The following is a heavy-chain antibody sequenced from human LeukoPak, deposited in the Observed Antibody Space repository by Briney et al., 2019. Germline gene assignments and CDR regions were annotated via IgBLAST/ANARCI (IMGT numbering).Heavy chain of an antibody. CDR3: ARDFSPTTATLN. V-gene: IGHV3-53*01. D-gene: IGHD4-17*01. CDR2: IYSGGST. J-gene: IGHJ4*02. Sequence: GGSLRLSCAASGFTVSSNYISWVRQAPGKGLEWVSVIYSGGSTYYADSVKGRFTISRDNSKNTLYLQMNSLRAEDTAVYYCARDFSPTTATLNWGQGTLVTVSS. CDR1: GFTVSSNY.